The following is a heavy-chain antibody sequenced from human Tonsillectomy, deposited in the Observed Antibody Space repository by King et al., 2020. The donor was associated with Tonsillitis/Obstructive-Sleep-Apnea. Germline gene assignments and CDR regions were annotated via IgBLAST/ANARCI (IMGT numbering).Heavy chain of an antibody. CDR2: IYYSGST. V-gene: IGHV4-39*01. D-gene: IGHD2-15*01. CDR3: ARIGNCSGGSCFWFRP. Sequence: QLQESGPGLVKPSETLSLTCTVSGGSISNSNYYWGWIRQPPGKGLEWIGAIYYSGSTYYNPSLKSRVTLSVDTSKNQFSLKLTSVTASDTAVYYCARIGNCSGGSCFWFRPRGQGTLVTGSS. CDR1: GGSISNSNYY. J-gene: IGHJ5*02.